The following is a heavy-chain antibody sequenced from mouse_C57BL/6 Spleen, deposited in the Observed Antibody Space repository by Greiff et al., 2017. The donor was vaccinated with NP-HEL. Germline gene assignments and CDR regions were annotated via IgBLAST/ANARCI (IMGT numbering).Heavy chain of an antibody. Sequence: EVQRVESGGGLVQPGGSLSLSCAASGFTFTDYYMSWVRQPPGKALEWLGFIRNKANGYTTEYSASVKGRFTISRDNSQSILYLQMNALRAEDSATYYCARFVRYPRYFDVWGTGTTVTVSS. CDR1: GFTFTDYY. D-gene: IGHD2-14*01. V-gene: IGHV7-3*01. J-gene: IGHJ1*03. CDR2: IRNKANGYTT. CDR3: ARFVRYPRYFDV.